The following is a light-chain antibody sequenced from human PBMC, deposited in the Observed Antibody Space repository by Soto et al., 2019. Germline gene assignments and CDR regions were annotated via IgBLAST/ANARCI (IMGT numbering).Light chain of an antibody. CDR3: QQYGSSPWT. Sequence: EMVLTQSPSTLSLSPRESATLSCRASQSVSRYLAWYQQKPGQAPRLLIYDTSNRATGIPDRFSGSGSGTDFTLTISRLEPEDFAVYYCQQYGSSPWTFGQGTKVDIK. J-gene: IGKJ1*01. CDR1: QSVSRY. V-gene: IGKV3-20*01. CDR2: DTS.